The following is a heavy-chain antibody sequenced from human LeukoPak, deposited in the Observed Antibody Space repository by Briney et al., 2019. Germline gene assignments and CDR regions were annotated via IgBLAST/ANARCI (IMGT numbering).Heavy chain of an antibody. V-gene: IGHV3-30*18. Sequence: GRSLRLSCAASGFTSSSYGMHWVRQAPGRGLEWVAVISYDGSNKYYADSVKGRFTISRDNSKNTLYLQMNSLRAEDTAVYYCAKDARWLVPSLWGQGTLVTVSS. D-gene: IGHD6-19*01. CDR3: AKDARWLVPSL. CDR1: GFTSSSYG. J-gene: IGHJ4*02. CDR2: ISYDGSNK.